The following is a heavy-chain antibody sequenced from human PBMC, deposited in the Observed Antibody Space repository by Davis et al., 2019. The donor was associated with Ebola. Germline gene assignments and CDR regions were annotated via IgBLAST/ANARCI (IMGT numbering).Heavy chain of an antibody. CDR2: IYYSGST. CDR3: ARDRGHYYSNFPGYYGMDV. Sequence: PSETLSLTCTVSGGSISSGGYYWSWIRQHPGKGLEWIGYIYYSGSTYYNPSLKSRVTISVDTSKNQFSLKLSSVTAADTAVYYCARDRGHYYSNFPGYYGMDVWGQGTTVTVSS. V-gene: IGHV4-31*03. J-gene: IGHJ6*02. CDR1: GGSISSGGYY. D-gene: IGHD4-11*01.